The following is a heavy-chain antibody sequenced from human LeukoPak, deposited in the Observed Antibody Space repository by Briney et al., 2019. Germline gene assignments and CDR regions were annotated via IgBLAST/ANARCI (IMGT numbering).Heavy chain of an antibody. CDR1: GGSISSGDYY. V-gene: IGHV4-30-4*08. D-gene: IGHD1-14*01. Sequence: SETLSLTCTVSGGSISSGDYYWSWIRQPPGKGLEWIGYIYYSGSAYYNPSLKSRVTISVDTSKNHFSLKLSSVTAADTTVYYCARGNWNHNYFDYWGQGTLVTVSS. CDR2: IYYSGSA. J-gene: IGHJ4*02. CDR3: ARGNWNHNYFDY.